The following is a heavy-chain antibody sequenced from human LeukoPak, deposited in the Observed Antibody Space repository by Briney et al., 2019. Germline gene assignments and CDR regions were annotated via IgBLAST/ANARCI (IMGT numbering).Heavy chain of an antibody. CDR1: GFTFSSYA. J-gene: IGHJ6*02. CDR2: ISGRGGST. D-gene: IGHD6-19*01. V-gene: IGHV3-23*01. Sequence: GGSLRLSCAASGFTFSSYAMSWVRQAPGKGLEWVSAISGRGGSTYYADSVKGRFTISRDNSKNTLYLQMNSLRAEDTAVYYCAKGGSGWSPGYYYGMDAWGQGTTVTVSS. CDR3: AKGGSGWSPGYYYGMDA.